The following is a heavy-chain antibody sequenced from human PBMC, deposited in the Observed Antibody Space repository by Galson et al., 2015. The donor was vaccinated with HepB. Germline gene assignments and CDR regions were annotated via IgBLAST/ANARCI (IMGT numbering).Heavy chain of an antibody. D-gene: IGHD3-22*01. J-gene: IGHJ5*02. CDR1: GGTFSSYA. Sequence: SVKVSCKASGGTFSSYAISWVRQAPGQGLEWMGGIIPIFGTANYAQKFQGRVTITADESTSTAYMELSSLRSEGTAVYYCARELELPFYYDSSGYRRAGWFDPWGQGTLVTVSS. CDR2: IIPIFGTA. CDR3: ARELELPFYYDSSGYRRAGWFDP. V-gene: IGHV1-69*13.